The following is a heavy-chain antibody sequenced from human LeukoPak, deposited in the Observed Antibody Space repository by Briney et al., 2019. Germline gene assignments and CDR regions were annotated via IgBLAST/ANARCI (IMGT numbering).Heavy chain of an antibody. CDR3: ARGPSSSDGLYFDY. Sequence: GGSLRLSCAASGFTFSSYDMHWVRQATGKGLEWVSAIGTAGDTYYPGSVKGRFTISRENAKNSLYLQMNSLRAGDTAVYYCARGPSSSDGLYFDYWGQGTLVTVSS. V-gene: IGHV3-13*01. D-gene: IGHD6-6*01. CDR2: IGTAGDT. J-gene: IGHJ4*02. CDR1: GFTFSSYD.